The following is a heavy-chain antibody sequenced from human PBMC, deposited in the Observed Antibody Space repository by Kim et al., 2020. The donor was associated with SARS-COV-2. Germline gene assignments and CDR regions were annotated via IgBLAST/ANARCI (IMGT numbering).Heavy chain of an antibody. J-gene: IGHJ5*02. V-gene: IGHV1-69*04. CDR1: GGTFSSYA. CDR2: IIPILGIA. D-gene: IGHD6-13*01. CDR3: ARGRGIAAAAKGSWFDP. Sequence: SVKVSCKASGGTFSSYAISWVRQAPGQGLEWMGRIIPILGIANYAQKFQGRVTITADKSTSTAYMELSSLRSEDTAVYYCARGRGIAAAAKGSWFDPWGQGTLVTVSS.